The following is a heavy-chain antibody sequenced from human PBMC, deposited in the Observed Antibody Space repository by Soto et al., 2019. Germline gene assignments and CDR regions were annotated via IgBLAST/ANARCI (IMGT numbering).Heavy chain of an antibody. CDR2: ITGSGGDT. CDR3: AVDIVATGSY. CDR1: GFTFSSYA. D-gene: IGHD5-12*01. V-gene: IGHV3-23*01. J-gene: IGHJ4*02. Sequence: PGGSLRLSCAASGFTFSSYAMTWVRQAPGKGLEWVSGITGSGGDTYYADSVKGRFTISRDNSKNTLYLQMNSLKTEDTAVYFCAVDIVATGSYWGQGTLVTVSS.